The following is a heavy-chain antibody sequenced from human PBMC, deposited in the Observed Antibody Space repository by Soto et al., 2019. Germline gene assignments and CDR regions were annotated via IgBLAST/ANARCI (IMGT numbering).Heavy chain of an antibody. CDR1: GSTFSSYW. V-gene: IGHV3-7*04. CDR3: ARATGADKEDY. J-gene: IGHJ4*02. CDR2: IKEDGSER. Sequence: GGSLRLSCAASGSTFSSYWMSWVRQAPGKGLEWVANIKEDGSERYYVDSVKGRFTISRDNAKNSLYLQMNSPRAEDTAVYYCARATGADKEDYWGQGTLVTVSS. D-gene: IGHD3-10*01.